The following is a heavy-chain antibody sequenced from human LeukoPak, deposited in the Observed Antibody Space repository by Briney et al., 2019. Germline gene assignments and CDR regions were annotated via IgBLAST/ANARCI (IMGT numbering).Heavy chain of an antibody. CDR2: INHRGSS. D-gene: IGHD6-13*01. Sequence: SETLSLTCAVYGGSFSGYYWSWIRQPPGKGLEWIGEINHRGSSNYNPSLKSRVTISVDTSKSQFSLKLGSVTAADTAVYYCARGPRYSSSWSLGGWFDPWGQGTLVTVSS. V-gene: IGHV4-34*01. CDR1: GGSFSGYY. J-gene: IGHJ5*02. CDR3: ARGPRYSSSWSLGGWFDP.